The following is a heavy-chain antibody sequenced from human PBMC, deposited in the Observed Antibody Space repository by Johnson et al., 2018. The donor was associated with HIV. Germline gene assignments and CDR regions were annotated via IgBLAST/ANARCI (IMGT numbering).Heavy chain of an antibody. D-gene: IGHD1-26*01. CDR2: IYSSGGST. CDR1: GFIFSSYW. J-gene: IGHJ3*02. Sequence: VQLVESGGGLVQPGGSLRLSCAVSGFIFSSYWMSWVRQAPGKGLEWVSAIYSSGGSTYYADSVKGRFTISRDNPKNTLDLQMSRLRAEDTAVYYCAKGDGIVGGSDAFDIWGQGTMVTVSS. CDR3: AKGDGIVGGSDAFDI. V-gene: IGHV3-23*04.